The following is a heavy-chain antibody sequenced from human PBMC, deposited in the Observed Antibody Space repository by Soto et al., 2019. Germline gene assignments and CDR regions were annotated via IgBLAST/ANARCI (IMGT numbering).Heavy chain of an antibody. D-gene: IGHD6-19*01. Sequence: PGESLKISCKGSGYSFTSYWISWVRQMPGKGLEWMGRIDPSDSYTNYSPSFQGHVTISADKSISTAYLQWSSLKASDTAMYYCARHAAVAGTWYYGMDVWGQGTTVTVSS. CDR1: GYSFTSYW. J-gene: IGHJ6*02. CDR3: ARHAAVAGTWYYGMDV. CDR2: IDPSDSYT. V-gene: IGHV5-10-1*01.